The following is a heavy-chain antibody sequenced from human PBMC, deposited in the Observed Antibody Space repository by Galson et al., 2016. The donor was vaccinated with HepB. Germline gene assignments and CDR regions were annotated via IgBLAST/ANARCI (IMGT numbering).Heavy chain of an antibody. D-gene: IGHD1-26*01. CDR2: IYTSGNIYTSGST. CDR3: ARDLSYSGSFPGKYYVDH. V-gene: IGHV4-4*07. J-gene: IGHJ4*02. Sequence: SETLSLTCSVSGGSMSGYYWSWIRQPAGKGLEWIGRIYTSGNIYTSGSTNYNPSLESRVTMSVDTSKNHLSLKLSSVTAADAAVYFCARDLSYSGSFPGKYYVDHWGQGILVTVSS. CDR1: GGSMSGYY.